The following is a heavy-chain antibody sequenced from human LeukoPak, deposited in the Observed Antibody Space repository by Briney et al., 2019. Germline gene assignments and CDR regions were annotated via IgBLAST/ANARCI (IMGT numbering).Heavy chain of an antibody. CDR2: INEDGSTT. Sequence: GGSLRLSCAASGFTFSSNWMHWVRQAPGKGLVWASRINEDGSTTNYADSVKGRSTIFRDNAKNTLYLQMNSLRVEDTAVYYCARGRPHGNDYWGQGTLVTVSS. CDR1: GFTFSSNW. J-gene: IGHJ4*02. D-gene: IGHD4-23*01. CDR3: ARGRPHGNDY. V-gene: IGHV3-74*01.